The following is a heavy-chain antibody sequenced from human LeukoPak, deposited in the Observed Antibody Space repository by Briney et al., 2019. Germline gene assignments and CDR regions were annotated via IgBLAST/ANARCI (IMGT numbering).Heavy chain of an antibody. CDR3: ARHGDYNFDY. J-gene: IGHJ4*02. CDR1: GFTFSNYG. D-gene: IGHD4-11*01. Sequence: GGSLRLSCAASGFTFSNYGMHWVRQAPGKGLEWVAVISYDGSNKYYAESVKGRFTISRDNAKNSLYLQMNSLRAEDTALYYCARHGDYNFDYWGQGTLVTVSS. V-gene: IGHV3-30*03. CDR2: ISYDGSNK.